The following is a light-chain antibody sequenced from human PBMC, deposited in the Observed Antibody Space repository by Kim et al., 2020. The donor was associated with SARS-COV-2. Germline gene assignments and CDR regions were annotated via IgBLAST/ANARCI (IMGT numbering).Light chain of an antibody. J-gene: IGLJ3*02. CDR2: YDS. CDR3: QVWDSSSDHPV. V-gene: IGLV3-21*04. Sequence: PGKTARISWRGNSIGSKSVSWYQQKPGQAPVLVIYYDSDRPSGIPERFSGSNAGNTATLTISRVEAGDEADYYCQVWDSSSDHPVFGGGTKLIVL. CDR1: SIGSKS.